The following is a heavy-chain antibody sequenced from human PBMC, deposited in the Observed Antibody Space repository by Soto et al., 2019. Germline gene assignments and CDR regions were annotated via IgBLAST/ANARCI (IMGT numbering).Heavy chain of an antibody. V-gene: IGHV3-9*01. J-gene: IGHJ4*02. D-gene: IGHD2-8*01. CDR1: GISVDDYA. CDR2: INWDSGDI. CDR3: AKDTAPGFYDANGHLDY. Sequence: SLRLSCVVSGISVDDYAMHWVRQVPGKGLEWVSGINWDSGDIGYADSVKGRFTISRDNAKNSLYLQMNSLKTEDTALYYCAKDTAPGFYDANGHLDYWGQGTPVTVSS.